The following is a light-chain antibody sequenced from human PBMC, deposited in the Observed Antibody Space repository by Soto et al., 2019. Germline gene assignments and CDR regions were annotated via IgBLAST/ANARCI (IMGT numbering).Light chain of an antibody. V-gene: IGKV1-8*01. Sequence: AIRMTQSPSSFSASTGDRVTITCRASQGISSYLAWYQQKPGKAPKLLIYAASTLQSGVPSRFSGSGSGTDFTLTISCMQSEDFATYYCQQYYSYPPPLTFGQGTKVEIK. CDR3: QQYYSYPPPLT. CDR2: AAS. CDR1: QGISSY. J-gene: IGKJ1*01.